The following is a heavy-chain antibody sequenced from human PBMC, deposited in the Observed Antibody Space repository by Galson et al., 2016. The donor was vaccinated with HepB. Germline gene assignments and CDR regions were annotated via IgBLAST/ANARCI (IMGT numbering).Heavy chain of an antibody. V-gene: IGHV4-4*02. CDR1: GGSMGSPNW. CDR3: AKDRGNLNYYQLYGLDV. D-gene: IGHD3-22*01. CDR2: IYHSGST. J-gene: IGHJ6*02. Sequence: SETLSLTCAVSGGSMGSPNWWSWVRQTPGRGLEWIGEIYHSGSTKYNPSLGSRVTMSIDKSNNQVSLEVTSATAADTALYYCAKDRGNLNYYQLYGLDVWGQGTTVTVSS.